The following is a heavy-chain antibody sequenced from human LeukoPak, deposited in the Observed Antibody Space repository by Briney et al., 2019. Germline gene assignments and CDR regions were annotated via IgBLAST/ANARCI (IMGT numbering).Heavy chain of an antibody. CDR3: ARGGGVVLIAATSYFDL. J-gene: IGHJ2*01. Sequence: GGGLGISFLAPGFIFCCYAMTRGRPGPREGVGGVSAICGSGGSTYYADSVKGRFTISRDNSKNTLYLHMNSLRSEDTAGYYCARGGGVVLIAATSYFDLWGRGTLVTVSS. CDR2: ICGSGGST. D-gene: IGHD2-15*01. V-gene: IGHV3-23*01. CDR1: GFIFCCYA.